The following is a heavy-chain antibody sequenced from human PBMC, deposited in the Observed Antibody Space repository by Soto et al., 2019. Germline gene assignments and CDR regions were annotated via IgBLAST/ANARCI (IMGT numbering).Heavy chain of an antibody. Sequence: SETLSLTCTVSGGSISSSSYYWGWIRQPPGKGLEWIGSIYYSGSTYYNPSLKSRVTISVATSKNQFSLKLSSVTAADTAVYYCARHKTPLGYYYDSSGIDYWGQGTLVTVSS. V-gene: IGHV4-39*01. CDR2: IYYSGST. J-gene: IGHJ4*02. CDR3: ARHKTPLGYYYDSSGIDY. CDR1: GGSISSSSYY. D-gene: IGHD3-22*01.